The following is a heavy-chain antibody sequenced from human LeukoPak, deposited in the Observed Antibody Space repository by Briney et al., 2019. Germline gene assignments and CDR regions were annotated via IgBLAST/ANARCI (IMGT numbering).Heavy chain of an antibody. J-gene: IGHJ6*02. CDR2: IKQDGREK. Sequence: GGSLRLSCAASGFTFSSYWMSWVRQAPGKGLEWVANIKQDGREKYYVDSVKGRFTISRDNAKNSLYLQMNSLRAEDTAVYYCARDRTEETYDYVWGSYRPSYYYYGMDVWGQGTTVTVSS. D-gene: IGHD3-16*02. CDR1: GFTFSSYW. V-gene: IGHV3-7*03. CDR3: ARDRTEETYDYVWGSYRPSYYYYGMDV.